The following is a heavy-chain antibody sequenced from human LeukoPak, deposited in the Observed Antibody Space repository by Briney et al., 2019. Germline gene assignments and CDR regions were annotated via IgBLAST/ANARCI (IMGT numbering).Heavy chain of an antibody. D-gene: IGHD6-19*01. CDR1: GGSISSNY. J-gene: IGHJ4*02. V-gene: IGHV4-59*01. Sequence: PSETLSLTCTVSGGSISSNYWSWIRQSPGKGLEWIGYIYYSGRTGYNPSLKSRVTISVDTSKNQFSLRLSSVTAADTAVYYCARSVDQWLLTFDYWGPGTLVTASS. CDR3: ARSVDQWLLTFDY. CDR2: IYYSGRT.